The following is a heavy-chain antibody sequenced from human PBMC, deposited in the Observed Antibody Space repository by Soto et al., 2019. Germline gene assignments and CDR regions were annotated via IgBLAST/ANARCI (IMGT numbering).Heavy chain of an antibody. Sequence: GGSLRLSCGASGFTFSSYAMTWVRQAPGKGLEWVSVISGSGGRTDYADSVKGRFTISRDNPKNTLYLQMNSLRAEDTAVYYCAKDRVYFDYWGQGTLVTVSS. CDR1: GFTFSSYA. CDR2: ISGSGGRT. J-gene: IGHJ4*02. CDR3: AKDRVYFDY. V-gene: IGHV3-23*01.